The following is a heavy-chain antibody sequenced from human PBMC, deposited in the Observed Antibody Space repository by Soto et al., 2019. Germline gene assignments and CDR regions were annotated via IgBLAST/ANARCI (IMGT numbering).Heavy chain of an antibody. CDR3: AREEVEMATIKYGRSLYYFDY. D-gene: IGHD5-12*01. J-gene: IGHJ4*02. V-gene: IGHV3-33*01. CDR2: IWYDGSNK. CDR1: GFTFSSYG. Sequence: QVQLVESGGGVVQPGRSLRLSCAASGFTFSSYGMHWVRQAPGKGPEWVAVIWYDGSNKYYADSVKGRFTISRDNSKNTLYLQMNSLRAEDTAVYYCAREEVEMATIKYGRSLYYFDYWGQGTLVTVSS.